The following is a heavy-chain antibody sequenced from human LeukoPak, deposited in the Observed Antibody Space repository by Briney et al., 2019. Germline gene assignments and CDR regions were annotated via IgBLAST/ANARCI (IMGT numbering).Heavy chain of an antibody. CDR3: AKDHGSGSYCFDY. V-gene: IGHV3-23*01. CDR1: GFTVSSNY. Sequence: PGGSLRLSCAASGFTVSSNYMSWVRQAPGKGLEWVSAISGSGGSTYYADSVKGRFTISRDNSKNTLYLQMNSLRAEDTAVYYCAKDHGSGSYCFDYWGQGTLVTVSS. D-gene: IGHD3-10*01. CDR2: ISGSGGST. J-gene: IGHJ4*02.